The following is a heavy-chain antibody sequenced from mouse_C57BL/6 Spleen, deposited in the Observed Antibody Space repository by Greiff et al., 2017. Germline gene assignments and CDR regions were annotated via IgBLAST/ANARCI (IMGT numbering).Heavy chain of an antibody. CDR2: IDPSDSYT. J-gene: IGHJ2*01. D-gene: IGHD4-1*01. V-gene: IGHV1-69*01. Sequence: QVQLQQPGAELVMPGASVKLSCKASGYTFTSYWMHWVKQRPGQGLEWIGEIDPSDSYTNYNQKFKGKSTLTVDKSSSTAYMQLSSLTSEDSAVYYCASSGSNWVFDYWGQGTTLTVSS. CDR1: GYTFTSYW. CDR3: ASSGSNWVFDY.